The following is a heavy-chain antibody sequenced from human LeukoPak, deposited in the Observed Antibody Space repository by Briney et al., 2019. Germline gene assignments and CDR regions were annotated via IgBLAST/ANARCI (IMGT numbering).Heavy chain of an antibody. Sequence: GASVKVSCKASGGTFSSYAISWVRQAPGQGLEWMGRIIPIFGTANYAQKFQGRVTITTDESTSTAYMELSSLRSEDTAVYYCASAGYYYGSGRYYNGPFDYWGQGTLVTVSS. CDR3: ASAGYYYGSGRYYNGPFDY. CDR1: GGTFSSYA. J-gene: IGHJ4*02. V-gene: IGHV1-69*05. CDR2: IIPIFGTA. D-gene: IGHD3-10*01.